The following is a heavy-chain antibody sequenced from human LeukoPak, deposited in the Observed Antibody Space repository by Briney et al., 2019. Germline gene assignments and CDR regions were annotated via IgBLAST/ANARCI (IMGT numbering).Heavy chain of an antibody. V-gene: IGHV3-66*01. CDR3: ARTRYYDFWSGYYGPKHKDYVHYFDY. D-gene: IGHD3-3*01. J-gene: IGHJ4*02. CDR2: IYSGGST. CDR1: GFAVSTTY. Sequence: PGGSLGLSCAVSGFAVSTTYMNWVRQAPGKGLEWVSVIYSGGSTYYADSVKGRFTISRDNSKNTLYLQMNGLRAEDTAVYYCARTRYYDFWSGYYGPKHKDYVHYFDYWGQGTLVTVSS.